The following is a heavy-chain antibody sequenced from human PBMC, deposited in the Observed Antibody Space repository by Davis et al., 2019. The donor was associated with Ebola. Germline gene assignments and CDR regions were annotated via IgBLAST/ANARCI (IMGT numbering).Heavy chain of an antibody. D-gene: IGHD3-3*01. Sequence: GESLKISCAVSGFTFSSYSMNWVRQAPGKGLEWVSYISSSGSTIYYADSVKVRFTISRDNSKNTLYLQMNSLRAEDTAIYYCAGGDFWSGQFDYWGQGTLVTVSS. CDR2: ISSSGSTI. CDR3: AGGDFWSGQFDY. V-gene: IGHV3-48*01. J-gene: IGHJ4*02. CDR1: GFTFSSYS.